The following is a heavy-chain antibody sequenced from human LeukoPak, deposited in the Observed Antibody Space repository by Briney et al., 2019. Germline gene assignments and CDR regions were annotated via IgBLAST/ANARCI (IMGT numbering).Heavy chain of an antibody. V-gene: IGHV4-39*01. Sequence: PSETLSLTCTVSGGSISSSTYYWGWIREPPGKGLEWIGSINYSGSTYYNPSLKSRVTILVDTSKNQFFLKLSSVTAADTAVYYCARQWLFWGQGTLVTVSS. D-gene: IGHD5-12*01. J-gene: IGHJ4*02. CDR3: ARQWLF. CDR1: GGSISSSTYY. CDR2: INYSGST.